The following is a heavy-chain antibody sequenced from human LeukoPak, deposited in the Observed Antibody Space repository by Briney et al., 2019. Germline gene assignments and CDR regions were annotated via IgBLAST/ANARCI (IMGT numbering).Heavy chain of an antibody. V-gene: IGHV4-61*02. J-gene: IGHJ6*03. CDR2: IYTSGST. D-gene: IGHD6-19*01. Sequence: SETLSLTCTVSGGSISSGSYYWSWIRQPAGKGLEWIGRIYTSGSTNYNPSLKSRVTISVDTSKNQFSPKLGSVTAADTAVYYCARVLSSYYYYYMDVWGKGTTVTVSS. CDR1: GGSISSGSYY. CDR3: ARVLSSYYYYYMDV.